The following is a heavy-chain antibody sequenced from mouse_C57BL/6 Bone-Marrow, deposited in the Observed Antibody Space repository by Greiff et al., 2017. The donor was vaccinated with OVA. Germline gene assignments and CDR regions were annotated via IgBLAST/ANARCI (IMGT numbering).Heavy chain of an antibody. D-gene: IGHD2-2*01. CDR3: ARGDYGYRAWFAY. CDR1: GYTFTSYG. CDR2: IYTRSGNT. Sequence: VQLQQSGAELARPGASVKLSCKASGYTFTSYGISWVKQRTGQGLEWIGEIYTRSGNTYYNEKFKGKATLTADKSSSKAYMELRSLTSEDSAVYFCARGDYGYRAWFAYWGQGTLVTVSA. V-gene: IGHV1-81*01. J-gene: IGHJ3*01.